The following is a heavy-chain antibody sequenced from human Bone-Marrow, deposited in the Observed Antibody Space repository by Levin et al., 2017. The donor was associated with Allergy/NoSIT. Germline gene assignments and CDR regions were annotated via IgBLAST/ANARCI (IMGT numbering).Heavy chain of an antibody. D-gene: IGHD3-10*01. V-gene: IGHV3-23*01. CDR2: ISGSGGST. CDR1: GFTFSIHA. J-gene: IGHJ3*02. Sequence: HPGGSLRLSCAASGFTFSIHAMSWVRQAPGKGLEWVSGISGSGGSTYYADSGKGRFTISRDNSKNSLYLQMNSLRGEDTASYYCEKDARLTYYYGSGSNMTWGDEFDIWGQGTMVTVSS. CDR3: EKDARLTYYYGSGSNMTWGDEFDI.